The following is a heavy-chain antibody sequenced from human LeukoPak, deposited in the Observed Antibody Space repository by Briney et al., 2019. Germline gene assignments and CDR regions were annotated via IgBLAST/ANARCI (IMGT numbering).Heavy chain of an antibody. V-gene: IGHV3-73*01. CDR3: AKGVKQIVVVTAQHYLDY. CDR1: GFTFSGSA. D-gene: IGHD2-21*02. J-gene: IGHJ4*02. CDR2: IRSKANSYAT. Sequence: PGGSLRLSCAASGFTFSGSAMHWVRQASGKGLEWVGRIRSKANSYATAYAASVEGRFTISRDDSKNTAYLQMNSLKTEDTAVYYCAKGVKQIVVVTAQHYLDYWGQGTLVTVSS.